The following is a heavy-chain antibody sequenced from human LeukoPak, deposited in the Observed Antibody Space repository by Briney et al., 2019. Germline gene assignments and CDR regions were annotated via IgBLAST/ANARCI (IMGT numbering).Heavy chain of an antibody. CDR2: INSDGSST. CDR3: AREGDFWSGYNFDY. D-gene: IGHD3-3*01. Sequence: GGSLRLSCAASGFTFSSYWMHWVRQAPGKGLVWVSRINSDGSSTSYADSVKGRFTISRDNAKNTLYLKMNSLRVEDTAVYYCAREGDFWSGYNFDYWGQGTLVTVSS. J-gene: IGHJ4*02. CDR1: GFTFSSYW. V-gene: IGHV3-74*01.